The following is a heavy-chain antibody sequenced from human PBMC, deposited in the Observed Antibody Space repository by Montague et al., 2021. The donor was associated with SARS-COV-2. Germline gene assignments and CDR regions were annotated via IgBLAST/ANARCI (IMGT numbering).Heavy chain of an antibody. D-gene: IGHD3-9*01. CDR1: GFTFSSYD. CDR2: IGTAGDT. V-gene: IGHV3-13*01. CDR3: ARVGYDILTGYYDY. Sequence: SLRLSCAASGFTFSSYDMHWVRQATGKGLEWVSAIGTAGDTYYPGSVKGRFTISRENAKNSLYLQMNSLRAGDTAVYYCARVGYDILTGYYDYWGQGTLVTVSS. J-gene: IGHJ4*02.